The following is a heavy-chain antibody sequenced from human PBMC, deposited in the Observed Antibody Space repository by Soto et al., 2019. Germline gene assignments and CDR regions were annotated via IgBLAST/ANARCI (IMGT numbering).Heavy chain of an antibody. CDR1: GGSISNYY. CDR3: ARAGYSYATGYYFDS. CDR2: VYYTGST. Sequence: SETLSITCTVSGGSISNYYWSWIRQPPGKGLEWIGFVYYTGSTNCIPSLKSRLTMSLHTSRNQFSLNLSSVTAADTAVYYCARAGYSYATGYYFDSWGRGTLVTVSS. V-gene: IGHV4-59*01. J-gene: IGHJ4*02. D-gene: IGHD5-18*01.